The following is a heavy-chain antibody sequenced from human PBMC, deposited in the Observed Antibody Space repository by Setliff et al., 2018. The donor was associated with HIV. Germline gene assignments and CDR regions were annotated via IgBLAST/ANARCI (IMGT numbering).Heavy chain of an antibody. CDR2: IYTSESS. CDR1: GGSISSYY. Sequence: PSQTLSLTCSVSGGSISSYYWSWIRQPPGKGLEWIGYIYTSESSNYNPSLKSRVTFSVDTSKNQFSLKLSSVTAADTAVYYCARSARFFYASGSRRYFDLRGRGTLVTVSS. V-gene: IGHV4-4*08. D-gene: IGHD3-10*01. J-gene: IGHJ2*01. CDR3: ARSARFFYASGSRRYFDL.